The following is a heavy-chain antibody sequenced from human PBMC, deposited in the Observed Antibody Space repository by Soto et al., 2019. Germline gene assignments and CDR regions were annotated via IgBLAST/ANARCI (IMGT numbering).Heavy chain of an antibody. J-gene: IGHJ4*02. CDR1: GYTFTSYE. CDR3: ARGELLWFGELLR. CDR2: MNPNSCDT. Sequence: QVQLVQSGAEVKKPGASVKVSCKASGYTFTSYEINWVRQATGQGLEGMGWMNPNSCDTGYAQKVQVRVTMTRNTSISTAYMELSSLRSEDTAVYYCARGELLWFGELLRWGQGTLVTGSS. V-gene: IGHV1-8*01. D-gene: IGHD3-10*01.